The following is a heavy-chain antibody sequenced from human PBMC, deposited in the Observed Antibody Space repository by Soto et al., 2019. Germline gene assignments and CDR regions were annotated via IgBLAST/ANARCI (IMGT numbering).Heavy chain of an antibody. CDR3: ARLRLATNNYKWFDP. CDR2: IYVTGAV. J-gene: IGHJ5*02. V-gene: IGHV4-31*03. D-gene: IGHD1-20*01. Sequence: PPETLSLTCSVSGAALNSGNYYWSWIRQVPGKGLEWIGHIYVTGAVDYNPSLRDRITISQDTSERQFSLNLRLVTAADTAVYYCARLRLATNNYKWFDPWGQGTRVTSPQ. CDR1: GAALNSGNYY.